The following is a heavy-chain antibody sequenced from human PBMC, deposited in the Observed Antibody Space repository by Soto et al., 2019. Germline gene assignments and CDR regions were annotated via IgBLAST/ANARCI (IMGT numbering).Heavy chain of an antibody. Sequence: LSLTCAISGDIVSSNSAAWNWIRQSPSRGLEWLGRTYYRSKWYNDYAVSVKSRITINPDTSKNQFSLQLNSVTPEDTAVYYCARVHTAMAMYYFDYWGQGTLVTVSS. CDR3: ARVHTAMAMYYFDY. CDR2: TYYRSKWYN. CDR1: GDIVSSNSAA. V-gene: IGHV6-1*01. D-gene: IGHD5-18*01. J-gene: IGHJ4*02.